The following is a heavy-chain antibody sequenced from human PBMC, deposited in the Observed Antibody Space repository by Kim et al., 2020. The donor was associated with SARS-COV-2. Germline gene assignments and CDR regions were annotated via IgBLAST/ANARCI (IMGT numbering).Heavy chain of an antibody. CDR2: IIPIFGTA. CDR1: GGTFSSYA. CDR3: ARGRTGTTSLFDY. D-gene: IGHD1-7*01. Sequence: SVKVSCKASGGTFSSYAISWVRQARGQGLEWMGGIIPIFGTANYAQKFQGRVTITADESTSTAYMELSSLRSEDTAVYYCARGRTGTTSLFDYWGQGTLVTVSS. V-gene: IGHV1-69*13. J-gene: IGHJ4*02.